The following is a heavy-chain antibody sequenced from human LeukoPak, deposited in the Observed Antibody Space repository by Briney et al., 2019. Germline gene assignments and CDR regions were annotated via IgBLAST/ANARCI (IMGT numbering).Heavy chain of an antibody. Sequence: GGSLRLSCAASGFTFSNYGMHWVRQAPGKGLEWVAVIWYDGSNKYYADSVKGRFTISRDNSKNTLYLQMSSLRAEDTAVYYCARDLAMYYYDSSGCLDYWGQGTLVTVSS. CDR3: ARDLAMYYYDSSGCLDY. D-gene: IGHD3-22*01. V-gene: IGHV3-33*01. J-gene: IGHJ4*02. CDR1: GFTFSNYG. CDR2: IWYDGSNK.